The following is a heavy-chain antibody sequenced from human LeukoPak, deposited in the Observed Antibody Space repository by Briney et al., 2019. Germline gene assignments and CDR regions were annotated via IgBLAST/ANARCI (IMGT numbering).Heavy chain of an antibody. CDR2: ISGPGHNT. J-gene: IGHJ4*02. V-gene: IGHV3-23*01. D-gene: IGHD3-3*01. CDR3: ARTLRRFGVVTYYFDY. CDR1: GFTFSSYV. Sequence: PGGSLRLSCVASGFTFSSYVMSWVRQAPGKGLEWVSGISGPGHNTYYADYVKGRFSISRDNSKNTLYLQMNSLRAEDTAVYYCARTLRRFGVVTYYFDYWGQGTLVTVSS.